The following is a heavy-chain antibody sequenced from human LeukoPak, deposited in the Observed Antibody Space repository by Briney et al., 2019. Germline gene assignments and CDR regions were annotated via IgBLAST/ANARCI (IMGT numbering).Heavy chain of an antibody. J-gene: IGHJ4*02. CDR3: ARDSPNNFWSGYRGFDY. V-gene: IGHV1-18*01. CDR1: GYTFTGYG. Sequence: ASVKVSCKASGYTFTGYGISWVRQAPGQGLEWMGWISAYNGNTNYAQKLQGRVTMTTDTSTSTAYMELRSLRSDDTAVYYCARDSPNNFWSGYRGFDYWGQGTLVTVSS. CDR2: ISAYNGNT. D-gene: IGHD3-3*01.